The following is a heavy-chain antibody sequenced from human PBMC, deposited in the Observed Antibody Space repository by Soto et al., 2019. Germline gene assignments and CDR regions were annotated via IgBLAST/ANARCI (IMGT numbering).Heavy chain of an antibody. V-gene: IGHV1-69*01. CDR2: IIPIFGTA. Sequence: QVQLVQSGAEVKKPGSSVKVSCKASGGTFSSYAISWVRQAPGQGLEWMGGIIPIFGTANYAQKFQGRVTINADESTSTAYMELSSLRAEDTAVYYCARGLGTMVRGVICYYGMDVWGQGTTVTVSS. CDR3: ARGLGTMVRGVICYYGMDV. CDR1: GGTFSSYA. D-gene: IGHD3-10*01. J-gene: IGHJ6*02.